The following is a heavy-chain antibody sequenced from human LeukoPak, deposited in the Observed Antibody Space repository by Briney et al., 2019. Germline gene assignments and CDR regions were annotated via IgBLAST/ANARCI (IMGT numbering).Heavy chain of an antibody. CDR3: ARDLRTYYYDSSGDDY. V-gene: IGHV3-7*01. Sequence: GGSLRLSCEASGLTFGSYWMSWVRQAPGKGREWVATINQDGSEKYYVDSVKGRFTISRYNAKNSLYLQMNSLRAEDTAVYYCARDLRTYYYDSSGDDYWGQGTLVTVSS. CDR2: INQDGSEK. J-gene: IGHJ4*02. CDR1: GLTFGSYW. D-gene: IGHD3-22*01.